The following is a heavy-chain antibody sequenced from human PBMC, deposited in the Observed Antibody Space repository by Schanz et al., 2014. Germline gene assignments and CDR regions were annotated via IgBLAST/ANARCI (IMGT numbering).Heavy chain of an antibody. D-gene: IGHD6-25*01. V-gene: IGHV3-11*01. J-gene: IGHJ4*02. CDR2: IGNGGVTI. Sequence: QVQLVDSGGGLVKPGGSLRLSCTASGFPFSDYFMAWIRQPPGRGLEWVSYIGNGGVTIYYADSVKGRFTISRDNSKNTLNLRMNGLRAEDTAVDYCASIGGSVFDYWAQGTLVAVSS. CDR3: ASIGGSVFDY. CDR1: GFPFSDYF.